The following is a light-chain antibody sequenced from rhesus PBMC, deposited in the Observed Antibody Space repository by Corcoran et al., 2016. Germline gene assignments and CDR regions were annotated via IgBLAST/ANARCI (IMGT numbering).Light chain of an antibody. V-gene: IGKV1-22*01. J-gene: IGKJ3*01. CDR2: KAS. Sequence: DIQMTQSPSSLSASLGDTVTITCQASQGISSWLAWYQQTPGKAPKLLMYKASSLKDGVPSRFSGIGSGTNFTLTISSLQPEDFVTYYCLQYNSNPFTFGPGTKLDLK. CDR1: QGISSW. CDR3: LQYNSNPFT.